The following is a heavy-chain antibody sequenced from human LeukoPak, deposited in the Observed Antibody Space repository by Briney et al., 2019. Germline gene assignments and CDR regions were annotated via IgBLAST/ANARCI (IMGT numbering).Heavy chain of an antibody. V-gene: IGHV3-23*01. CDR1: GFTFSRYA. CDR3: AKNGDRGAYCTGGTCYPYFYYYMDV. D-gene: IGHD2-15*01. CDR2: ISGSGGST. J-gene: IGHJ6*03. Sequence: GGSLRLSCAASGFTFSRYAMSWVRQAPGKGLEWVSAISGSGGSTYYADSVKGRFTFSRDNSQNTLYLQMNSLRAEDTAVYYCAKNGDRGAYCTGGTCYPYFYYYMDVWGKGTTVTI.